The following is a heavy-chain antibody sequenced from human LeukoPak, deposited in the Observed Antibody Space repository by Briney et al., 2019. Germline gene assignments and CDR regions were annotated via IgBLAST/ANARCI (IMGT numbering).Heavy chain of an antibody. CDR1: GGAISTYY. Sequence: SETLSLTCTVSGGAISTYYWSWIRQPPGQGLEGIGYIYYSGSTNYNPSLKSRVTISVDTSKNQFSRTLSSVTAADPAVYYCARVVESWTHAFDIWGQGTMVTVSS. D-gene: IGHD6-13*01. V-gene: IGHV4-59*01. J-gene: IGHJ3*02. CDR3: ARVVESWTHAFDI. CDR2: IYYSGST.